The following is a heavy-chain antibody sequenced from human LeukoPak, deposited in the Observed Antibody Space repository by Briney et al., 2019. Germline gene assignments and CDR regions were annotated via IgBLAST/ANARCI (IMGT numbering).Heavy chain of an antibody. CDR3: ARDPPILTGPYYYYMDV. V-gene: IGHV3-7*01. D-gene: IGHD3-9*01. Sequence: GGSLRLSCAAAGFTFSDYGMNWVRQAPGKGLEWVANIKQDGSEHFYVDSVKGRFTISRDNAKKSLYLHMNSLRAEDTAVYYCARDPPILTGPYYYYMDVWGKGTTVTISS. CDR1: GFTFSDYG. CDR2: IKQDGSEH. J-gene: IGHJ6*03.